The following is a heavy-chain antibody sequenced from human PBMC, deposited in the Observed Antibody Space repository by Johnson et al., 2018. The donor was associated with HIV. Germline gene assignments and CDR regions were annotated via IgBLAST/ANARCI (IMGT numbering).Heavy chain of an antibody. CDR1: GFTFRSYG. CDR3: VKDLFTEREDDVFDF. V-gene: IGHV3-30*18. D-gene: IGHD1-26*01. CDR2: ISYDGSKK. J-gene: IGHJ3*01. Sequence: QVQLVESGGGVVQPGRSLRLSCAASGFTFRSYGMHWVRQAPGKGLEWVAVISYDGSKKYHADSVKGRFTISRDNSKNTLYLQMNTLRAEDTAVYYCVKDLFTEREDDVFDFWGQGTMVTVSS.